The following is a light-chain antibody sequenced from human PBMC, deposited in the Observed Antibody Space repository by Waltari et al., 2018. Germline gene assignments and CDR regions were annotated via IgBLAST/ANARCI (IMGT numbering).Light chain of an antibody. CDR1: ESVSKF. V-gene: IGKV3-20*01. CDR3: QEYESLPAT. Sequence: EIVLTQSPGTLSLSPGEGATLSCRARESVSKFLAWYQQKPGHAPRLLIYHASNRASGIPDRYSGSGFGTDFSLTISRLEPEEFAVYYCQEYESLPATFGQGTKVEIK. J-gene: IGKJ1*01. CDR2: HAS.